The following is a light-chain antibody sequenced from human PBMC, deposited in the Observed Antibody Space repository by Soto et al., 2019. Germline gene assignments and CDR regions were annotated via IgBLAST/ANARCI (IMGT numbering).Light chain of an antibody. V-gene: IGKV1-5*01. CDR1: QSISSW. Sequence: DIQMTQSPSTLSASVGDRVTITCRASQSISSWLAWYQQKPGKAPKLLIYDASNLESGVPSRFSGSGSGTEFTLTISSLQPDDFATYNCQQYNSYSLFTFGPGTKVDIK. CDR2: DAS. J-gene: IGKJ3*01. CDR3: QQYNSYSLFT.